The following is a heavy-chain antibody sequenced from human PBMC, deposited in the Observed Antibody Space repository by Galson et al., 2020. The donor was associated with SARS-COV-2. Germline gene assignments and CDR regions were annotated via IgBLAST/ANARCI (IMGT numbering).Heavy chain of an antibody. Sequence: GGPLRLSGAAPGFTFPNYPIHWVRQAPGKGLEWLTVISHDGKIQVYEDSVKGRFTISRDNSGNMVFLQIVSLRPDDTALYYCTRDVSGGASDIWGQGTMVTVSS. V-gene: IGHV3-30*04. CDR3: TRDVSGGASDI. J-gene: IGHJ3*02. CDR2: ISHDGKIQ. D-gene: IGHD1-26*01. CDR1: GFTFPNYP.